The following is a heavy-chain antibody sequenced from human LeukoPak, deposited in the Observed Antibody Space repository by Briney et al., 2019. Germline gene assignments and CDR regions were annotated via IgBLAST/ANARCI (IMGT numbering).Heavy chain of an antibody. J-gene: IGHJ3*02. V-gene: IGHV1-69*13. CDR2: IIPIFGTA. D-gene: IGHD2-15*01. CDR1: RGTFSSYA. Sequence: SVKVSCKASRGTFSSYAISWVRQAPGQGLEWMGGIIPIFGTANYAQKFQGRVTITADESTSTAYMELSSLRSEDTAVYYCAGDIVVVVAATGLSAFDIWGQGTMVTVSS. CDR3: AGDIVVVVAATGLSAFDI.